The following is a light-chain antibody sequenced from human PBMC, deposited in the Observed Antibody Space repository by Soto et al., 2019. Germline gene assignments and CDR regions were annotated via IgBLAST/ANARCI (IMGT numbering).Light chain of an antibody. Sequence: DIQMTQSPSTLSASVGDRVTITCRASRGIIGWWAWYQQRQGKAPKLLTYDPSRLESGVPSRFNGRGSGTEFTLTIDSLQPDDYATYFCQQYDRYPLAFGPGTKLDIK. V-gene: IGKV1-5*01. CDR2: DPS. J-gene: IGKJ3*01. CDR3: QQYDRYPLA. CDR1: RGIIGW.